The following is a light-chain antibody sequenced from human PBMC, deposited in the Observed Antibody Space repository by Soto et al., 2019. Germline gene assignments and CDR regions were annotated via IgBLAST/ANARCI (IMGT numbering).Light chain of an antibody. V-gene: IGKV1-5*03. J-gene: IGKJ5*01. CDR3: QQYDNLPSIT. Sequence: DIQMTQSPSTLSGSVGDRVTITCRASQTISSWLAWYQQKPGKAPKLLIYKASTLKSGVPSRFSGSGSGTEFTLTISSLQPDDIATYYCQQYDNLPSITFGQGTRLEIK. CDR2: KAS. CDR1: QTISSW.